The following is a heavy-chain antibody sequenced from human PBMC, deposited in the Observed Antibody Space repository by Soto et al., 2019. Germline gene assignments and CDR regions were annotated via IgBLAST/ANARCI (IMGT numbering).Heavy chain of an antibody. CDR1: GFTFSSYA. J-gene: IGHJ4*02. D-gene: IGHD4-17*01. V-gene: IGHV3-30-3*01. CDR3: ARDQVKGTMTIL. CDR2: ISYDGSNK. Sequence: GGSLRLSCAASGFTFSSYAMHWVRQAPGKGLEWVAVISYDGSNKYYADSVKGRFTISRDNSKNTMYLQMNSLSAEDTAVYHCARDQVKGTMTILWGQGTLVTVSS.